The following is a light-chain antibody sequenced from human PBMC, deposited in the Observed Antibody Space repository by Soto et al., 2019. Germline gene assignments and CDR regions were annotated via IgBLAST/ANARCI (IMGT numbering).Light chain of an antibody. CDR1: QNITNN. CDR3: QQYHGLPPLT. J-gene: IGKJ5*01. Sequence: DIQMTQSPSSLSASIGDRVTITCQASQNITNNLSWYQQKPGKAPNLLIYHASKLAKGVTSSFSGRGSGTDFSFIITSLQREDLATYYCQQYHGLPPLTFGQGTRLEIK. V-gene: IGKV1-33*01. CDR2: HAS.